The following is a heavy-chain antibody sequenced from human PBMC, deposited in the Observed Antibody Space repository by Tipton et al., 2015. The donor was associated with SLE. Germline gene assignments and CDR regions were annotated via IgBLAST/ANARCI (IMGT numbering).Heavy chain of an antibody. Sequence: SLRLSCVASGFTFSSYAMSWVRQAPGKGLEWVSAISGSGGSTYYADSVKGRFTISRDNSKNTLYLQMNSLRAEDTAVYYCAKDNPNSGRVGYFDYWGQGTLVTVSS. D-gene: IGHD5-12*01. CDR2: ISGSGGST. J-gene: IGHJ4*02. CDR1: GFTFSSYA. V-gene: IGHV3-23*01. CDR3: AKDNPNSGRVGYFDY.